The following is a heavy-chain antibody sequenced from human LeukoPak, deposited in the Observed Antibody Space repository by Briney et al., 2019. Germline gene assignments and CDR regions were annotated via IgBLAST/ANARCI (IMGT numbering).Heavy chain of an antibody. CDR3: ASTYSSSWYWIDY. J-gene: IGHJ4*02. CDR1: GFTVSSNY. V-gene: IGHV3-53*01. D-gene: IGHD6-13*01. CDR2: IYSGGST. Sequence: PGGSLRLSCAASGFTVSSNYMSWVRQAPGKGLEWVSVIYSGGSTYYADSVKGRFTISRDNSKNTLYLQMNSLRAEDTAVYYCASTYSSSWYWIDYWGQGTLVTVSS.